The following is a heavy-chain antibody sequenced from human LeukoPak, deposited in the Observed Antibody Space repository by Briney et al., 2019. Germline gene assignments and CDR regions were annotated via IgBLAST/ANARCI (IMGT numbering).Heavy chain of an antibody. Sequence: SETLTLTCTVSGGSISSYYWSWIRQPPGKGLEWIGYIYYSGSTNYNPSLMSRVTISVDMSKNQFSLKLSSVTAADTAVYYCARDTHYYDSSGYYYYGMDVWGQGTTVTVSS. D-gene: IGHD3-22*01. V-gene: IGHV4-59*01. CDR3: ARDTHYYDSSGYYYYGMDV. J-gene: IGHJ6*02. CDR2: IYYSGST. CDR1: GGSISSYY.